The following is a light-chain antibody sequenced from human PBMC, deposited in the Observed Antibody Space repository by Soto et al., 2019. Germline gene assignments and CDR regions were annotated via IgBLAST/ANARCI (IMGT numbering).Light chain of an antibody. V-gene: IGKV1-6*01. CDR1: QGIRSD. CDR2: AAS. J-gene: IGKJ1*01. Sequence: AIPMTQSPSSLSASVGDRVTITCRASQGIRSDLAWYQKKSRKDPKLLIYAASSLQNGVPSRFSGSGSGSDFTLTISSLQPEDSATYYCLQDYTYPRTFGQGTSVQI. CDR3: LQDYTYPRT.